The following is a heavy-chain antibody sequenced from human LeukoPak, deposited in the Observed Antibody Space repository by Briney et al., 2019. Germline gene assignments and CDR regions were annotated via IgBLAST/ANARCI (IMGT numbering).Heavy chain of an antibody. V-gene: IGHV5-51*01. CDR2: IYPGDSDT. D-gene: IGHD3-10*01. Sequence: GESLQISCKGSGYSFTSYWIGWVRQMPRKSLEWMGIIYPGDSDTRYSPSFQGQVTISADKSISTAYLQWSSLKASDTAMYYCARQEGFVELYIDYWGQGTLVTVSS. CDR1: GYSFTSYW. CDR3: ARQEGFVELYIDY. J-gene: IGHJ4*02.